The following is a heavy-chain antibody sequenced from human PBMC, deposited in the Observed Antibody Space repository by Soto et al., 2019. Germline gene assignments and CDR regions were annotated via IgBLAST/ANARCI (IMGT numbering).Heavy chain of an antibody. CDR2: ISSNSYI. CDR1: GFTISSYS. V-gene: IGHV3-21*01. J-gene: IGHJ5*02. Sequence: EMQLVDSGGGLVKRGGSLRLSCTASGFTISSYSMNWVRQAPGKGLEWVSSISSNSYIYYADSVKGRFTISRDNAKNSLYLQMNSLRADDTAVYYCVRENWFDPWGQGTLVTVSS. CDR3: VRENWFDP.